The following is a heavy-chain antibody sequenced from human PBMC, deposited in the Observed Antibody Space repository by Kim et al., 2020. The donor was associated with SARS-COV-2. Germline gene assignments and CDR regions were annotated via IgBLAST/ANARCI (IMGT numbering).Heavy chain of an antibody. CDR2: IILILGIA. D-gene: IGHD5-12*01. J-gene: IGHJ6*02. CDR3: ARDDVEMATITGLDYYYYGMDV. Sequence: SVKVSCKASGGTFSSYAISWVRQAPGQGLEWMGRIILILGIANYTQKFQGRVSITADKSTSTAYMELSSLRSEDTAVYYCARDDVEMATITGLDYYYYGMDVWGQGTTVTVSS. V-gene: IGHV1-69*04. CDR1: GGTFSSYA.